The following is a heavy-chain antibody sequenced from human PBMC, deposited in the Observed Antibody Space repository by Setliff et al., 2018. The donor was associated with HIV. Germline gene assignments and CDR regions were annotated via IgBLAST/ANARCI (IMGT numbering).Heavy chain of an antibody. CDR2: IKQDGREQ. V-gene: IGHV3-7*01. J-gene: IGHJ6*03. CDR3: ARRPTVTTARLNYYYMDV. D-gene: IGHD4-17*01. CDR1: GFTFSNYW. Sequence: GGSLRLSCAVSGFTFSNYWWSWLRQAPGKGLEWVANIKQDGREQNYVDSVKGRFTISRDNAKNSLYLQMNSLRAEDTAVYYCARRPTVTTARLNYYYMDVWGKGTTVTVSS.